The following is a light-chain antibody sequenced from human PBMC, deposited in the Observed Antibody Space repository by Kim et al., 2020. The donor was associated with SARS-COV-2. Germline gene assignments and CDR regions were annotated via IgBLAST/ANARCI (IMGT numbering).Light chain of an antibody. J-gene: IGKJ1*01. CDR2: RTS. CDR1: RSSSSC. Sequence: SIPTPSGARRSSSSCFAWYQQRAGKAPKLLIYRTSRLDDGIPARFSGSGSGTEFTLTISSLQPEDFATYYCQQYSTYPWTFGQGTKVDIK. V-gene: IGKV1-5*03. CDR3: QQYSTYPWT.